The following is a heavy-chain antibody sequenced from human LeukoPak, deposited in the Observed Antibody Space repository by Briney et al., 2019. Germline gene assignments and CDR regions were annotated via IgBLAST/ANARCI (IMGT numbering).Heavy chain of an antibody. V-gene: IGHV3-21*01. CDR3: ARVGEMATIVRYLDY. CDR2: ISSSSSYI. J-gene: IGHJ4*02. D-gene: IGHD5-24*01. CDR1: GFTFSSYS. Sequence: GGSLRLSCAASGFTFSSYSMNWVRQAPGKGLEWVSSISSSSSYIYYADSVKGRFTISRDNAKNSLYLQMNSLRAEDTAVYYCARVGEMATIVRYLDYWGQGTLVTVSS.